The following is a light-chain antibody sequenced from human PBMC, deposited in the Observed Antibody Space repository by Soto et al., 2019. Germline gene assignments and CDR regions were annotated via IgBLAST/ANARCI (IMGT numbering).Light chain of an antibody. CDR1: ESVRSN. V-gene: IGKV3-11*01. CDR3: QQRSTWPPTT. J-gene: IGKJ1*01. Sequence: VKTRSRAPLPVYPRERPNLCCRASESVRSNLAWYQQKPGQAPRLLIYDASNRATGIPARFSGSGSGTDFTLTISGLEPEDFAVYSCQQRSTWPPTTFGEGTKVDTK. CDR2: DAS.